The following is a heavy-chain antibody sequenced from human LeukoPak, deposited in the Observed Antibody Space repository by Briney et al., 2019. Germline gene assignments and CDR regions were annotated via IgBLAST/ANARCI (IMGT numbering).Heavy chain of an antibody. CDR1: GFTFSSYW. D-gene: IGHD6-19*01. CDR3: ARDQVAGTPTGAFDI. CDR2: IKQDGSEK. Sequence: GGSLRLSCAAPGFTFSSYWMSWVRQAPGKGLEWVANIKQDGSEKYYVDSVKGRFTISRDNAKNSLYLQMNSLRAEDTAVYYCARDQVAGTPTGAFDIWGQGTMVTVSS. J-gene: IGHJ3*02. V-gene: IGHV3-7*01.